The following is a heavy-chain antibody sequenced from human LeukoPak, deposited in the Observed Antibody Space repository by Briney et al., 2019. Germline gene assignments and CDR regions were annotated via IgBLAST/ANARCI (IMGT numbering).Heavy chain of an antibody. CDR3: ARAGGYGGSLAY. V-gene: IGHV4-59*01. CDR2: LYYSGST. D-gene: IGHD5-18*01. J-gene: IGHJ4*02. Sequence: PSETLSLTCTVSGGSISSYYWSWIRQPPGKGLEWIGYLYYSGSTNYNPSLKSRVTISVDTYKNQFSLKLSSVTAADTPVYYCARAGGYGGSLAYWGEGALVTVSS. CDR1: GGSISSYY.